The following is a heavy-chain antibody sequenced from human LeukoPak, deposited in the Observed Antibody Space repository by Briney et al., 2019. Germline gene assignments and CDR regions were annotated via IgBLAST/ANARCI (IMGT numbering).Heavy chain of an antibody. CDR3: ARDPLGYSSSSWNYYYMDV. CDR2: ISAYNGNT. CDR1: GYTFTSYG. Sequence: GASVEVSCKASGYTFTSYGISWVRQAPGQGLEWMGWISAYNGNTNYAQKLQGRVTMTTDTSTSTAYMELRSLRSDDTAVFYCARDPLGYSSSSWNYYYMDVWGKGTTVTVSS. D-gene: IGHD6-6*01. J-gene: IGHJ6*03. V-gene: IGHV1-18*01.